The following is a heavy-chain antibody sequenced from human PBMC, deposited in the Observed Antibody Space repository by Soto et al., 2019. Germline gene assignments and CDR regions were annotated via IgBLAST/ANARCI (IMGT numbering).Heavy chain of an antibody. CDR2: IIASGGST. D-gene: IGHD3-10*01. J-gene: IGHJ6*02. V-gene: IGHV3-23*01. CDR1: GFPFTNNA. Sequence: EVQLLESGGGLVQPGGSLRLSCAASGFPFTNNAMSWVRQAPGKGLEWVSTIIASGGSTYHADSVKGRFTISRDNSKNTLSMQMNSLRDEDTAAYYCAKDMRGSGSYYSYGMDVWGQGTTVTVS. CDR3: AKDMRGSGSYYSYGMDV.